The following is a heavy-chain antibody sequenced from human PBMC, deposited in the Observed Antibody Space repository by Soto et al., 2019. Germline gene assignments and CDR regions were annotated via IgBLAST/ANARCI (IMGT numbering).Heavy chain of an antibody. CDR1: GGTFSSYA. J-gene: IGHJ6*02. D-gene: IGHD3-3*01. CDR3: ARLYYDFWSGYYGAYYYYGMDV. CDR2: IIPIFGTA. V-gene: IGHV1-69*06. Sequence: QVQLVQSGAEVKKPGSSVKVSCKASGGTFSSYAISWVRQAPGQGLEWMGGIIPIFGTANYAQKFQGRVTITADKSTSKAYMELSSLRSEDTAVYYCARLYYDFWSGYYGAYYYYGMDVWGQGTTVTVSS.